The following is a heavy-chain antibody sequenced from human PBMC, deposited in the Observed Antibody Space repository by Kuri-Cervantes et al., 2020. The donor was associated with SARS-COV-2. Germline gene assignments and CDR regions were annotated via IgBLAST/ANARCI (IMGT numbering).Heavy chain of an antibody. CDR2: IYSSGST. Sequence: GGSLRLSCAASGFSVRSNYMSWVRQAPGKGLEWVSSIYSSGSTYYADSVKGRCTSSRENYKNTVYLQLNSLRVEDTAVYYCARSTVGFDSWGQGTLVTVSS. J-gene: IGHJ4*02. CDR1: GFSVRSNY. CDR3: ARSTVGFDS. D-gene: IGHD4-23*01. V-gene: IGHV3-53*01.